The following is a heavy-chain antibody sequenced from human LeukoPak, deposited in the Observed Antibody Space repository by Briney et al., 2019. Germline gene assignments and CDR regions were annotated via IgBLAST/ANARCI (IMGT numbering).Heavy chain of an antibody. J-gene: IGHJ3*02. CDR2: ISASGTNS. CDR3: AKGDVYFVLGGAFHI. CDR1: GFTLSRYA. V-gene: IGHV3-23*01. Sequence: PGGSLRLSCAASGFTLSRYAMSWVRQAPGKGLEGVSAISASGTNSGYAISGKGRFTISRVNLNNTRYQQMNSQRAEETAVYYCAKGDVYFVLGGAFHIWGQGTMVTVSS. D-gene: IGHD3-16*01.